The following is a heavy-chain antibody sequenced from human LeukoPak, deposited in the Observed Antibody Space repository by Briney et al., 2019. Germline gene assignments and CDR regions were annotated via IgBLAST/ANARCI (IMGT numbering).Heavy chain of an antibody. CDR2: INPKNGGT. CDR1: GYTFSGYY. V-gene: IGHV1-2*02. J-gene: IGHJ4*02. D-gene: IGHD2-15*01. CDR3: AKGGMGVAAPLLDH. Sequence: GASVTVSCKSSGYTFSGYYMHWLRQAPGQGLEWMGWINPKNGGTIYAQTFQGRVTMTGDTSISTAYVDLSRLTSDDTAVYYCAKGGMGVAAPLLDHWGQGTLVTVSS.